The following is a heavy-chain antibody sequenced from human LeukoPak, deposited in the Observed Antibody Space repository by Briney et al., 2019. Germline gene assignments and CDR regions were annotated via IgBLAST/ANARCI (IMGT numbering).Heavy chain of an antibody. Sequence: ASVKVSCKASGYTFTSYGISWVRQAPGQGLEWMGWNSAYNGNTNYAQKLQGRVTMTTDTSTSTAYMELRSLRSDDTAVYYCARADRNSYYYDISGYYPDYSGQGNLVTVSS. CDR2: NSAYNGNT. D-gene: IGHD3-22*01. V-gene: IGHV1-18*01. J-gene: IGHJ4*02. CDR1: GYTFTSYG. CDR3: ARADRNSYYYDISGYYPDY.